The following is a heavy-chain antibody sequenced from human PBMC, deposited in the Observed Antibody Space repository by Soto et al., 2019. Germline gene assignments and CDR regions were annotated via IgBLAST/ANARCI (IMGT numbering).Heavy chain of an antibody. CDR2: IWFDGSNK. V-gene: IGHV3-33*01. D-gene: IGHD1-1*01. CDR3: ARDLDKWNDETYFDH. J-gene: IGHJ4*02. CDR1: GFTFSSYG. Sequence: QVQLVESGGGVVQPGRSLRLSCAASGFTFSSYGMHWVRQAPGKGLEWVAVIWFDGSNKYYADSVKGRFTISRDNSKNALFLQMNSLRAEDTAFYYCARDLDKWNDETYFDHWGQGTLVTVSS.